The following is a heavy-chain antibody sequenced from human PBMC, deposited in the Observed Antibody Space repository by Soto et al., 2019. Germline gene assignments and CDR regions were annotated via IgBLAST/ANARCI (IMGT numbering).Heavy chain of an antibody. CDR2: IYYSGST. CDR1: GGSISSYY. CDR3: ARVLGYYDILAGYRSHDAFDI. J-gene: IGHJ3*02. D-gene: IGHD3-9*01. Sequence: QVQLQESGPGLVKPSETLSLTCTVSGGSISSYYWSWIRQPPGKGLEWMGSIYYSGSTKYNPSLKCRGTVSVDTSKNQFSLKLSSVTAADTAVYYCARVLGYYDILAGYRSHDAFDIWGQGTMVTVSS. V-gene: IGHV4-59*01.